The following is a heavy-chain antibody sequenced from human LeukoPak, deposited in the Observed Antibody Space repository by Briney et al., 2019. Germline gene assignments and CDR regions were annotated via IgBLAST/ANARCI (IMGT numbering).Heavy chain of an antibody. CDR2: IRSTANGYAT. CDR1: GFTFSGSA. J-gene: IGHJ4*02. D-gene: IGHD3-10*01. CDR3: TGNYYGSGSYADFDY. V-gene: IGHV3-73*01. Sequence: GGSLRLPCAASGFTFSGSALHWVRQASGKGLEWVGRIRSTANGYATAYAASVKGRFTISRDDSKNTAYLQMDSLKTEDTAVYYCTGNYYGSGSYADFDYWGQGTLVTVSS.